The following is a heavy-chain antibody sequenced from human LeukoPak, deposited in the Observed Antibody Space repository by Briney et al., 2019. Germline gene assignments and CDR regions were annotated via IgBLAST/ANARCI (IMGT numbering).Heavy chain of an antibody. CDR3: ARDYSYSSGPDTFDI. D-gene: IGHD6-19*01. V-gene: IGHV4-4*07. CDR1: GGSISSYY. CDR2: IYTSGST. Sequence: PSETLSLTCTVPGGSISSYYWSWIRQPAGKGLEWIGRIYTSGSTNYNPSLKSRVTMSVDTSKNQFSLKLSSVTAADTAVYYCARDYSYSSGPDTFDIWGQGTMVTVSS. J-gene: IGHJ3*02.